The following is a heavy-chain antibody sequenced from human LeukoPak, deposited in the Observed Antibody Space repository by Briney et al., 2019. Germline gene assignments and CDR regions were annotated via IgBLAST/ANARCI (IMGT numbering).Heavy chain of an antibody. D-gene: IGHD2-15*01. CDR1: GFTFSYYS. Sequence: GGSLRLSCAGSGFTFSYYSMNWVRQAPGRGLEWVSSISGSSIHILYADSVKGRFTISRDDAKNSVYLQMNSLRAEDTAVYYCYTFETRGSQSEDNRGQGTLVTVSS. CDR2: ISGSSIHI. CDR3: YTFETRGSQSEDN. J-gene: IGHJ4*02. V-gene: IGHV3-21*01.